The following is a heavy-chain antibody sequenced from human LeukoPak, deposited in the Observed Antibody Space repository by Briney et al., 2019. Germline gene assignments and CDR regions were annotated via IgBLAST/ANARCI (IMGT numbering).Heavy chain of an antibody. V-gene: IGHV3-74*01. Sequence: QPGGSLRLSCAASGFIFTTNWMQWVRQAPGKGLVWVSRMNGDGSITSYADSVKGRFTISRDNAQNTLFLELNSLRGEDTAVYYCARERNIYYYDYWGQGALVTVSS. CDR1: GFIFTTNW. D-gene: IGHD2/OR15-2a*01. CDR3: ARERNIYYYDY. CDR2: MNGDGSIT. J-gene: IGHJ4*02.